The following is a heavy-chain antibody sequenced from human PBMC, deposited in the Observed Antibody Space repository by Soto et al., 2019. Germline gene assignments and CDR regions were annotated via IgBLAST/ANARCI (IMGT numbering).Heavy chain of an antibody. J-gene: IGHJ3*01. V-gene: IGHV3-21*01. CDR1: GFAFGDYI. D-gene: IGHD2-2*01. CDR2: ISHSGTYI. Sequence: PGGSLRLSCAASGFAFGDYIMNWVRQAPGRGLEWVASISHSGTYIFYADSVKGRFAISRDNAEGSLFLQMSSLSVEDTAIYYCASPRDYCVSTSNCFIAFDLWGQGTRVTVSS. CDR3: ASPRDYCVSTSNCFIAFDL.